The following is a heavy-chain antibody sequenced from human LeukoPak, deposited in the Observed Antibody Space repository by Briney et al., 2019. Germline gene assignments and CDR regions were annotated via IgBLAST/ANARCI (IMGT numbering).Heavy chain of an antibody. V-gene: IGHV3-7*01. CDR3: ARDRIGDY. J-gene: IGHJ4*02. D-gene: IGHD3-10*01. CDR2: INQDGSEK. Sequence: PGGSLRLSCAASRFTFSNYWMSWVRQAPGKGLEWVANINQDGSEKYSEDSVKGRFTISRDNAKNSLSLQMNSLRAEDTAVYYCARDRIGDYWGQGTLVTVSS. CDR1: RFTFSNYW.